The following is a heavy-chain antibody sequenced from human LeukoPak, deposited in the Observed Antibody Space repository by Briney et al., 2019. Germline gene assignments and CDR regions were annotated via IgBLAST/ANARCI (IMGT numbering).Heavy chain of an antibody. CDR3: ARERPTVTTEVDS. CDR1: GGSISGCY. J-gene: IGHJ4*02. Sequence: PSETLSLTCTVSGGSISGCYWSWIRQPAGKGLEWIGRIYTSGSTNYNPSLKSRPAISLDKSRNQFSLKLSSVTAADTAVYYCARERPTVTTEVDSWGQGILVTVSS. D-gene: IGHD4-17*01. CDR2: IYTSGST. V-gene: IGHV4-4*07.